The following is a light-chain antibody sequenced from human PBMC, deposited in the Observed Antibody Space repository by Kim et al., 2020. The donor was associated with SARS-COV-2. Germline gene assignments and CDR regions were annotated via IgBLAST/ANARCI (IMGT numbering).Light chain of an antibody. CDR3: GADHAIGNNFVWV. J-gene: IGLJ3*02. CDR2: VGASGFVG. Sequence: QPVLTQPPTASASPGASVTLTCTLGAAYSEYRVDWYHQRPGKGPRFVMRVGASGFVGSKGDGIPDRFSVYASGLNRYLTIKDIQEEDEGDYHCGADHAIGNNFVWVFGGGTQLTVL. CDR1: AAYSEYR. V-gene: IGLV9-49*02.